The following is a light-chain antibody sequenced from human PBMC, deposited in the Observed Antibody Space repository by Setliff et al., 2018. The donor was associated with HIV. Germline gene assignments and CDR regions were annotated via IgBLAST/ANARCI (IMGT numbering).Light chain of an antibody. CDR2: EDK. Sequence: NFMLTQPHSVSESPGKTVTISCTRSSGSIAGNYVQWYQHRPDSSPTTVIREDKERPSGLPDRFSGSIDRSTNSASLTISGLRTEDEADYYCQSYDGSTWVFGGGTKVTVL. CDR1: SGSIAGNY. V-gene: IGLV6-57*01. CDR3: QSYDGSTWV. J-gene: IGLJ3*02.